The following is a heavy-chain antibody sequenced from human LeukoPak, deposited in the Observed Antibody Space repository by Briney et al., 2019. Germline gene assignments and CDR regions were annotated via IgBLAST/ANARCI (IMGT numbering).Heavy chain of an antibody. CDR2: IYYSGST. V-gene: IGHV4-31*03. CDR1: GGSISSGGYY. CDR3: ARVSADTVTRYGMDV. D-gene: IGHD4-4*01. Sequence: SETLSLTCTVSGGSISSGGYYWSWIRQHPGKGLEWIGYIYYSGSTYYNPSLESRVTISVDTSKNQFSLKLSSVTAADTAVYYCARVSADTVTRYGMDVWGQGTTVTVSS. J-gene: IGHJ6*02.